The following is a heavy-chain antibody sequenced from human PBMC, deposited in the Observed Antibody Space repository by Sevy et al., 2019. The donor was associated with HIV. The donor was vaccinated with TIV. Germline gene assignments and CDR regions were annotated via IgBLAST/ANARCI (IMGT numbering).Heavy chain of an antibody. D-gene: IGHD6-13*01. CDR2: IWYDGSNK. Sequence: GGSLRLSCAASGFTFSSYGMHWVRQAPGKGLEWVAVIWYDGSNKYYADSVKGRFTISRDNSKNTLYLQMNSLRAEDTAVYYCARAPAIAAAGPYYYYGMDVWGQGTAVTVSS. CDR1: GFTFSSYG. J-gene: IGHJ6*02. V-gene: IGHV3-33*01. CDR3: ARAPAIAAAGPYYYYGMDV.